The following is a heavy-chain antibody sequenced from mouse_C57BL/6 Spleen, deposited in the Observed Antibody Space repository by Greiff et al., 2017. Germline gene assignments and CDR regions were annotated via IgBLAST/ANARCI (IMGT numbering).Heavy chain of an antibody. J-gene: IGHJ2*01. D-gene: IGHD1-1*01. V-gene: IGHV1-55*01. CDR3: ARHYYGSFDY. Sequence: QVQLQQPGAELVKPGASVKMSCKASGYTFTSYWITWVKQRPGQGLEWIGDIYPGSGSTNYNEKFKSKATLTVDTASSTAYMQRSSLTSEDSAVYYCARHYYGSFDYWGQGTTLTVSS. CDR2: IYPGSGST. CDR1: GYTFTSYW.